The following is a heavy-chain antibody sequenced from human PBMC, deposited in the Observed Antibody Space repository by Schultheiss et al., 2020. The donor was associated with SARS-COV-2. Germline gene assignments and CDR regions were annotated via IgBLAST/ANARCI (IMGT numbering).Heavy chain of an antibody. CDR3: ARAYYYDSSGYYNSDYYYGMDV. CDR2: ITASGEST. CDR1: GFTFGTYA. D-gene: IGHD3-22*01. Sequence: GGSLRLSCSASGFTFGTYAMHWVRQAPGQGLEWVSGITASGESTHYADSVKGRFTISRDNSKNTLYLQMNSLRAEDTAVYYCARAYYYDSSGYYNSDYYYGMDVWGQGTTVTVSS. V-gene: IGHV3-64*04. J-gene: IGHJ6*02.